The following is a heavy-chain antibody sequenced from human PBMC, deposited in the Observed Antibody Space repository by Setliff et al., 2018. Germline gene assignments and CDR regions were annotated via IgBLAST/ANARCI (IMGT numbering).Heavy chain of an antibody. CDR2: IIPMFATP. D-gene: IGHD2-21*02. J-gene: IGHJ3*02. CDR3: ARGPSDLHPFDM. CDR1: GGTFSSFP. Sequence: SVKVSCKASGGTFSSFPISWVRLAPGQGLECMGRIIPMFATPKYAQKFQDRVTISADESTTTVYLELRDLRPEDTAVYYCARGPSDLHPFDMWGQGTMVTVSS. V-gene: IGHV1-69*13.